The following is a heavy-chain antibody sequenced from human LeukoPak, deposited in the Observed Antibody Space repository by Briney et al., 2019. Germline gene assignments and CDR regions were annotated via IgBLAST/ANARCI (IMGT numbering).Heavy chain of an antibody. Sequence: SETLSLTCAVYGGSFSGYYWSWIRQPPGKGLEWIGEINHSGSTNYNPSLKSRVTISVDLSKNQFSLKLSSVTAADTAVYYCARRRFVRGPDVVNPFDYWGQGTLVTVSS. J-gene: IGHJ4*02. CDR2: INHSGST. V-gene: IGHV4-34*01. CDR3: ARRRFVRGPDVVNPFDY. D-gene: IGHD2-8*01. CDR1: GGSFSGYY.